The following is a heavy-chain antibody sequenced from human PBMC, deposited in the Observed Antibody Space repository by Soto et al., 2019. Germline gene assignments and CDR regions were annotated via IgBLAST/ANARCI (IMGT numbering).Heavy chain of an antibody. D-gene: IGHD6-13*01. V-gene: IGHV4-30-4*01. CDR3: ASGSSSWLYYFDY. Sequence: SETLSLTCTVSGGSISSGDYYWSWIRQPPGKGLEWIGYIYYSGSTYYNPSLKSRVTISVDTSKNQFSLKLSSVTAADTAVYYCASGSSSWLYYFDYRGQGTLVTLSS. J-gene: IGHJ4*02. CDR2: IYYSGST. CDR1: GGSISSGDYY.